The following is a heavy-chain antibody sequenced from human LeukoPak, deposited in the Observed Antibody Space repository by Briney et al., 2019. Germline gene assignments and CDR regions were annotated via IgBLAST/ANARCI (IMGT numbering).Heavy chain of an antibody. J-gene: IGHJ6*02. Sequence: SETLSLTCTVSGGSISSYYWSWIRQPPGKGLEWIGYIYTSGSTNYNPSLKSRVTISVDTSKNQFSLKRSSVTAADTAVYYCAREGKTNRGGYYYGMDVWGQGTTVTVSS. CDR3: AREGKTNRGGYYYGMDV. CDR2: IYTSGST. V-gene: IGHV4-59*01. D-gene: IGHD1/OR15-1a*01. CDR1: GGSISSYY.